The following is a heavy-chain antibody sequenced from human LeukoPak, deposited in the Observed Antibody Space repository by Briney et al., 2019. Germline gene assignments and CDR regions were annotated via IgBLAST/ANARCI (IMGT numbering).Heavy chain of an antibody. CDR2: IYYSGST. D-gene: IGHD3-3*01. V-gene: IGHV4-59*01. CDR1: GGSISSYY. Sequence: SETLSLTCTVSGGSISSYYWSWIRQPPGKGLEWIGYIYYSGSTNYNPSLKSRVTISVDTSKNQFSLKLSSVTAADTAVYYYARPRGVVGAFDIWGQGTMVTVSS. CDR3: ARPRGVVGAFDI. J-gene: IGHJ3*02.